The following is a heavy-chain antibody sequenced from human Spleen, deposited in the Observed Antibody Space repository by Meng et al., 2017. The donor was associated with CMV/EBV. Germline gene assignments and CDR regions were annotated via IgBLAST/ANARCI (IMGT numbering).Heavy chain of an antibody. J-gene: IGHJ4*02. V-gene: IGHV4-59*01. D-gene: IGHD3-22*01. CDR2: IYYSGST. Sequence: SETLSLTCTVSGGSISSYYWSWIRQPPGKGLEWIGYIYYSGSTNYNPSLKSRVTISVDTSKNQFSLKLSSVTAADTAVYYCARYRRNYDSSGYYYSYFDYWGQGTLVTVSS. CDR1: GGSISSYY. CDR3: ARYRRNYDSSGYYYSYFDY.